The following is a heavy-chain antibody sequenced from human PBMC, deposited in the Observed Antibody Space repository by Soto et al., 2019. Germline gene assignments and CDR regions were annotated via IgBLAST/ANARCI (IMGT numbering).Heavy chain of an antibody. CDR2: VYFSGNT. D-gene: IGHD6-25*01. J-gene: IGHJ5*02. Sequence: TSKTLSLTCTVSGGSLSSYYWTWIRQSPGKGLEWIGYVYFSGNTNYNPSLKSRVTISIDTSKNQFSLRLASVTAADTAFYYCGSVRPSGYVLSWGQGTLVTVSS. V-gene: IGHV4-59*01. CDR1: GGSLSSYY. CDR3: GSVRPSGYVLS.